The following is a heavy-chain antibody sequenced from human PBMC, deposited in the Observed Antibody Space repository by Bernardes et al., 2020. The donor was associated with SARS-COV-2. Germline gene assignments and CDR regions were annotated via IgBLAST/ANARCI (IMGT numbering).Heavy chain of an antibody. V-gene: IGHV5-51*01. CDR2: IYPGDSDT. Sequence: GESLKISCKGSGYSFTSYWIGWVRQMPGKGLEWMVIIYPGDSDTRYSPSFQGQVTISADKSISTAYLQWSSLKASDTAMYYCARHGTGIGPYYYYGMDVWGQGTTVTVSS. D-gene: IGHD6-13*01. CDR1: GYSFTSYW. J-gene: IGHJ6*02. CDR3: ARHGTGIGPYYYYGMDV.